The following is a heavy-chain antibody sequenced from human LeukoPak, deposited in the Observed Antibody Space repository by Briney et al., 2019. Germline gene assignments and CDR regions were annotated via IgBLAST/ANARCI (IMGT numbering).Heavy chain of an antibody. J-gene: IGHJ4*02. Sequence: GGSLRLSCAASGFTFSSYSMNWVRQAPGKGLEWVSGINWNGGSTGYADSVKGRFTISRDNAKNSLYLQMNSLRAEDTALYYCARAPLVRYYYDSSGYYTPQYYFDYWGQGTLVTVSS. CDR3: ARAPLVRYYYDSSGYYTPQYYFDY. V-gene: IGHV3-20*04. CDR1: GFTFSSYS. CDR2: INWNGGST. D-gene: IGHD3-22*01.